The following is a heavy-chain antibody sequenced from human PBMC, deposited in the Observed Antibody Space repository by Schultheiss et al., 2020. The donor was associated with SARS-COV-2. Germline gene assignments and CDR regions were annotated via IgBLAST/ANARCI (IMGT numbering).Heavy chain of an antibody. D-gene: IGHD3-9*01. Sequence: SVKVSCKASGGTFSSYAISWVRQAPGQGLEWMGGIIPIFGTANYAQKFQGRVTITADESTSTAYMELSSLRSEDTAVYYCARDYDILTGPSGDAVWGQGTLVTVSS. J-gene: IGHJ4*02. CDR2: IIPIFGTA. CDR1: GGTFSSYA. V-gene: IGHV1-69*13. CDR3: ARDYDILTGPSGDAV.